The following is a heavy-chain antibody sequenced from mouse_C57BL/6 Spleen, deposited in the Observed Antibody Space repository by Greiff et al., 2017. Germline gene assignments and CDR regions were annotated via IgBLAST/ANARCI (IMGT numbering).Heavy chain of an antibody. CDR1: GYTFTSYW. V-gene: IGHV1-72*01. CDR3: ASPMITTSYYYAMDY. D-gene: IGHD2-4*01. CDR2: IDPNSGGT. J-gene: IGHJ4*01. Sequence: QVQLKQPGAELVKPGASVKLSCKASGYTFTSYWMHWVKQRPGRGLEWIGRIDPNSGGTKYNEKFKSKATLTVDKPSSTAYMQLSSLTSEDSAVYYCASPMITTSYYYAMDYWGQGTSVTVSS.